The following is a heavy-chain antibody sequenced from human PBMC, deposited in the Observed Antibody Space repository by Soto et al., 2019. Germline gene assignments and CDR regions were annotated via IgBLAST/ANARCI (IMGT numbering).Heavy chain of an antibody. CDR1: GFTFSSYA. V-gene: IGHV3-23*01. CDR3: AKEGHYGSGSYYRDYYYYGMDV. CDR2: ISGSGGST. Sequence: PGGSLRLSCAASGFTFSSYAMIWVRQAPGKGLEWVSAISGSGGSTYYADSVKGRFTISRDNSKDTLYLQMNSLRAEDTAVYYCAKEGHYGSGSYYRDYYYYGMDVWGQGTTVTVSS. J-gene: IGHJ6*02. D-gene: IGHD3-10*01.